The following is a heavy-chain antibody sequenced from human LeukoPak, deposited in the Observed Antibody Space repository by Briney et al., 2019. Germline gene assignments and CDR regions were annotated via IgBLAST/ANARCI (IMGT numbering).Heavy chain of an antibody. CDR2: IKQDGSEK. J-gene: IGHJ3*02. D-gene: IGHD3-22*01. V-gene: IGHV3-7*01. Sequence: GGSLRLSCAASGFTFSSYWMSWVRQAPGKGLEWVANIKQDGSEKYYVDSVKGRFTISRDNAKNSLYLQMNSLRAEDTAVYYCAAGRSGFHDAFDIWGQGTMVTVSS. CDR3: AAGRSGFHDAFDI. CDR1: GFTFSSYW.